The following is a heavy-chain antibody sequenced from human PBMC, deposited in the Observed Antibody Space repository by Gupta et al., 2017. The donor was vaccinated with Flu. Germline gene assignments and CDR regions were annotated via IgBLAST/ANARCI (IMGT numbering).Heavy chain of an antibody. J-gene: IGHJ4*02. D-gene: IGHD1-26*01. V-gene: IGHV1-46*01. CDR3: ARDIGMGATSRGFDY. CDR2: INPSGGST. Sequence: QAPGQGLEWMGIINPSGGSTSYAQKFQGRVTMTRDTSTSTVYMELSSLRSEDTAVYYCARDIGMGATSRGFDYWGQGTLVTVSS.